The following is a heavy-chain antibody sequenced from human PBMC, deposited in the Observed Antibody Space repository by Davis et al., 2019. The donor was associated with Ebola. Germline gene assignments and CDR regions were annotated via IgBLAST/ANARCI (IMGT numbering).Heavy chain of an antibody. CDR3: ATVSYGPNWFDP. CDR2: FDPEDGET. Sequence: AASVKVSRKVSGYTLTELSMHWVRQAPGKGLEWMGGFDPEDGETIYAQKFQGRVTMTEDTSTDTAYMELSSLGSEDTAVYYCATVSYGPNWFDPWGQGTLVTVSS. J-gene: IGHJ5*02. D-gene: IGHD4-17*01. CDR1: GYTLTELS. V-gene: IGHV1-24*01.